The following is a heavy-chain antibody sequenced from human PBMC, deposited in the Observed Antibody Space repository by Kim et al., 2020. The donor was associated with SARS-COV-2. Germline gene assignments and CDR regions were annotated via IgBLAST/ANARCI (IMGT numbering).Heavy chain of an antibody. J-gene: IGHJ6*02. V-gene: IGHV4-4*07. Sequence: SETLSLTCTVSGGSISSYYWSWIRQPAGKGLEWIGRIYTSGSTNYNPSLKSRVTMSVDTSKNQFSLKLSSVTAADTAVYYCAREGGYKTIPDFYYYYGMDVWRQGTTVTVSS. CDR3: AREGGYKTIPDFYYYYGMDV. CDR2: IYTSGST. D-gene: IGHD1-26*01. CDR1: GGSISSYY.